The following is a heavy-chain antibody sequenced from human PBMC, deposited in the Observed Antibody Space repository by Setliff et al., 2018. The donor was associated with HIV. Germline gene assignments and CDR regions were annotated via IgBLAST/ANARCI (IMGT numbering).Heavy chain of an antibody. J-gene: IGHJ6*03. V-gene: IGHV1-69*10. CDR2: IIPILGIA. D-gene: IGHD4-17*01. CDR1: GGTFSSYA. CDR3: ARGQGNYGDYVRYYYYYMDV. Sequence: ASVKVSCKASGGTFSSYAISWVRQAPGQGLEWMGGIIPILGIANYAQKFQGRVTITADKSTSTAYMELRSLRSEDTAVHYCARGQGNYGDYVRYYYYYMDVWGKGTTVTVSS.